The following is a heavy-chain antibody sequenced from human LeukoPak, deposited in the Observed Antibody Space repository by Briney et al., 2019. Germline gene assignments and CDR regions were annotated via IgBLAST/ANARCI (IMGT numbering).Heavy chain of an antibody. CDR3: ARAPVTSCRGAFCYPFDL. CDR2: ISVSGNT. V-gene: IGHV3-23*01. CDR1: GFTLSSYA. J-gene: IGHJ4*02. Sequence: GGSLRLSCAASGFTLSSYAMSWVRQGPGKGLEWVSAISVSGNTYHADSVRGRFTIYRDNFRNTLYLQMNRLRVEDAALYYCARAPVTSCRGAFCYPFDLWGQGVLVTVSS. D-gene: IGHD2-21*01.